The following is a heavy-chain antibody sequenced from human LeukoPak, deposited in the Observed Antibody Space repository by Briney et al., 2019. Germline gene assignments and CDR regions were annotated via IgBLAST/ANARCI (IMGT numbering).Heavy chain of an antibody. CDR2: INHSGST. CDR1: GGSFSGYY. D-gene: IGHD3-10*02. Sequence: SETLSLTCAVYGGSFSGYYWSWIRQPPGKGLEWIGEINHSGSTNYNPSLKSRVTISVDTSKNQFSLKLSSVTAADTAVYYCARDRYYVAWGQGTLVTVSS. V-gene: IGHV4-34*01. J-gene: IGHJ4*02. CDR3: ARDRYYVA.